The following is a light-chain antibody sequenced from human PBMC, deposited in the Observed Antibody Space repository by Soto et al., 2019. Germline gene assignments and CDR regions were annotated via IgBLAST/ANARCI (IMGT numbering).Light chain of an antibody. V-gene: IGKV1D-12*01. CDR1: QDISSW. CDR2: AAS. J-gene: IGKJ5*01. CDR3: QQGNSFPLT. Sequence: DIQMTQSPSSVSASVGDRVTISCRASQDISSWLAWYQQKPGKAPKLLISAASNLRSGVPSRFSGSGSGTDFTLTITSLQPEDFATYYCQQGNSFPLTFGQGTRLEIK.